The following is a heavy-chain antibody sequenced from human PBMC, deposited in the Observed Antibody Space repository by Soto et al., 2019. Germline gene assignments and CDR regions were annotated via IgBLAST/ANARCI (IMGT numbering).Heavy chain of an antibody. Sequence: ASVKVSCKASGYSFSSFCISWVLQAPGQGLEWVGWVSVPSGDTGSAQNFQGRVTVTTDTSTSTAYLEVGSLRSDDTAVYYCARTCRSGGSCYLEYWGEGTLVTVSS. V-gene: IGHV1-18*01. CDR2: VSVPSGDT. CDR1: GYSFSSFC. J-gene: IGHJ4*02. CDR3: ARTCRSGGSCYLEY. D-gene: IGHD2-15*01.